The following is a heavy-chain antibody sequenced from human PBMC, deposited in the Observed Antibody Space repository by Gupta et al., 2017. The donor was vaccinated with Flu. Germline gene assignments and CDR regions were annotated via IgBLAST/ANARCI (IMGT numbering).Heavy chain of an antibody. Sequence: ISWVRQAPGQGLEWMGGIIPIFGTANYAQKFQGRVTITADESTSTAYMELSSLRSEDTAVYYCAGHQPVDIVATSGGAFSYWGQGTLVTVSS. CDR2: IIPIFGTA. CDR3: AGHQPVDIVATSGGAFSY. V-gene: IGHV1-69*01. J-gene: IGHJ4*02. D-gene: IGHD5-12*01.